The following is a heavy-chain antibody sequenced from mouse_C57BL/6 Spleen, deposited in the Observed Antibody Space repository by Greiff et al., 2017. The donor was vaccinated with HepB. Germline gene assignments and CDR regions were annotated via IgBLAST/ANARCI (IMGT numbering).Heavy chain of an antibody. CDR1: GYAFSSSW. CDR3: ARSYYGYDEGFAY. J-gene: IGHJ3*01. D-gene: IGHD2-2*01. V-gene: IGHV1-82*01. CDR2: IYPGDGDT. Sequence: QVQLKESGPELVKPGASVKISCKASGYAFSSSWMNWVKQRPGKGLEWIGRIYPGDGDTNYNGKFKGKATLTADKSSSTAYMQLSSLTSEDSAVYFCARSYYGYDEGFAYWGQGTLVTVSA.